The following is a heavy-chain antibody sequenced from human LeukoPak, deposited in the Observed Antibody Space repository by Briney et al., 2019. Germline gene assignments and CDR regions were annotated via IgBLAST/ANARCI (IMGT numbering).Heavy chain of an antibody. CDR1: DYTFTSYG. Sequence: GASVKVSCMASDYTFTSYGISWVRQAPGKGLEWMGWISCYNCNTKYSQKVQGRVTMTTATYKSTAYMELRGLRSDAAAVYFCARSGWGNRQDFNFWGQGTMVTVSS. D-gene: IGHD6-19*01. CDR3: ARSGWGNRQDFNF. CDR2: ISCYNCNT. J-gene: IGHJ3*01. V-gene: IGHV1-18*01.